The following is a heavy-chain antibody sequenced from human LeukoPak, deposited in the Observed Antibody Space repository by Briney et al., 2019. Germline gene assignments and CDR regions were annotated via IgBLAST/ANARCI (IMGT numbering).Heavy chain of an antibody. CDR3: ARDLGPYSGSYYFDY. D-gene: IGHD1-26*01. V-gene: IGHV3-30*03. CDR2: ISYDGSNK. CDR1: GFTFSSYW. J-gene: IGHJ4*02. Sequence: PGGSLRLSCAASGFTFSSYWMNWARQAPGKGLEWVAVISYDGSNKYYADSVKGRFTISRDNSKNTLYLQMNSLRAEDTAVYYCARDLGPYSGSYYFDYWGQGTLVTVSS.